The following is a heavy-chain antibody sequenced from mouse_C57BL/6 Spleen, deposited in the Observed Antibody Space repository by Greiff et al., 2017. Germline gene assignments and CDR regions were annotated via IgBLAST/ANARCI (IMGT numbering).Heavy chain of an antibody. CDR1: GYTFTSYW. CDR2: IHPSDSDT. D-gene: IGHD1-1*01. Sequence: QVHVKQPGAELVKPGASVKVSCKASGYTFTSYWMHWVKQRPGQGLEWIGRIHPSDSDTNYNQKFKGKATLTVDKSSSTAYMQLSSLTSEDSAVYYCAIPTVVYYAMDYWGQGTSVTVSS. J-gene: IGHJ4*01. V-gene: IGHV1-74*01. CDR3: AIPTVVYYAMDY.